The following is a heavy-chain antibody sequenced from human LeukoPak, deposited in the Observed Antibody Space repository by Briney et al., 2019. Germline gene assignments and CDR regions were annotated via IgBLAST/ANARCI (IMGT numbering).Heavy chain of an antibody. J-gene: IGHJ6*04. CDR3: ARSHYYGSGSVYGMDV. CDR2: INPNSGGT. V-gene: IGHV1-2*04. CDR1: GYTFTSYG. Sequence: ASVKVSCKASGYTFTSYGISWVRQAPGQGLEWMGWINPNSGGTNYAQKFQGWVTMTRDTSISTAYMELSRLRSDDTAVYYCARSHYYGSGSVYGMDVWGKGTTVTVSS. D-gene: IGHD3-10*01.